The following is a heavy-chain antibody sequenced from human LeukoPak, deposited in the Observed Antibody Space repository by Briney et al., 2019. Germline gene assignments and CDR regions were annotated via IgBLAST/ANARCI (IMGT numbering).Heavy chain of an antibody. Sequence: SVKVSCKASGGTFSSYAISWVRQAPGQGLEWMGGIIPIFGTANCAQKFQGRVTITADESTSTAYMELSSLRSEDTAVYYCARRLPGEIVGASYWFDPWGQGTLVTVSS. CDR2: IIPIFGTA. CDR3: ARRLPGEIVGASYWFDP. CDR1: GGTFSSYA. V-gene: IGHV1-69*13. D-gene: IGHD1-26*01. J-gene: IGHJ5*02.